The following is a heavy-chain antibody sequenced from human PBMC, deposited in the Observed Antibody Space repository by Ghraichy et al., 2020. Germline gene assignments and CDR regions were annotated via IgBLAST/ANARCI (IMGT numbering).Heavy chain of an antibody. J-gene: IGHJ4*02. CDR2: IYYSGST. D-gene: IGHD3-10*01. Sequence: SETLSLTCTVSGGSISSYYWSWIRQPPGKGLEWIGYIYYSGSTNYNPSLKSRVTISVDTSKNQFSLSLSSVTAADTAVYYCARGSGVLSPIDYWGQGTLVTVSS. V-gene: IGHV4-59*01. CDR1: GGSISSYY. CDR3: ARGSGVLSPIDY.